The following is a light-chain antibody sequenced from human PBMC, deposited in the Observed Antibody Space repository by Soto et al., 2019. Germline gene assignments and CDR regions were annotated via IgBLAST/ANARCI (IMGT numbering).Light chain of an antibody. Sequence: QSVLTQPASVSRSPGQSITISCTGTSSDVGDYPYVSWYQQHPGKAPKVVIYDVNKRPSGASDRFSGSKSGNTASLTISGLQAEDEADYYCCSYTTTPTHVLFGGGTQLTVL. CDR3: CSYTTTPTHVL. CDR1: SSDVGDYPY. CDR2: DVN. V-gene: IGLV2-14*03. J-gene: IGLJ3*02.